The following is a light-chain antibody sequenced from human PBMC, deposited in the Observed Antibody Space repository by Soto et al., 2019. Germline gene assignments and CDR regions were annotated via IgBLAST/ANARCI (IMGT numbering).Light chain of an antibody. CDR2: GAS. J-gene: IGKJ4*01. CDR3: QQYGSSTT. CDR1: QSVSSSY. V-gene: IGKV3-20*01. Sequence: EIVLTQSAGTLSLSPGERATLSCRASQSVSSSYLAWYQQKPGQAPRLLIYGASSRATGIPDRFSGSGSGTDFTLTISRLEPEDFAVYYCQQYGSSTTFGGGTKV.